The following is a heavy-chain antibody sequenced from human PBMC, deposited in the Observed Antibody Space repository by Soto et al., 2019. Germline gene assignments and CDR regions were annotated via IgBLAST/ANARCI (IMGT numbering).Heavy chain of an antibody. CDR3: AKGDILTGYWYYFDY. J-gene: IGHJ4*02. CDR1: GFTFSSYA. V-gene: IGHV3-23*01. CDR2: ISGSGGST. D-gene: IGHD3-9*01. Sequence: GGSLRLSCAASGFTFSSYAMSWVRQAPGKGLEWVSAISGSGGSTYYADSVKGRFTISRDNSKNTLYLQMNSLRAEDTAVYYCAKGDILTGYWYYFDYWGQGTLVTVSS.